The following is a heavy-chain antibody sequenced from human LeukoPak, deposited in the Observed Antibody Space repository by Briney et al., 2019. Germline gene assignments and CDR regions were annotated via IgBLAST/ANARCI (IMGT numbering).Heavy chain of an antibody. CDR1: GGPISSYY. J-gene: IGHJ4*02. D-gene: IGHD6-13*01. CDR3: ARDPGIAAAGFDY. CDR2: IYYSGST. V-gene: IGHV4-59*01. Sequence: PSETLSLTCTVSGGPISSYYWSWIRQPPGKGLEWIGYIYYSGSTNYNPSLKSRVTISVDTSKNQFSLKLSSVTAADTAVYYCARDPGIAAAGFDYWGQGTLVTVSS.